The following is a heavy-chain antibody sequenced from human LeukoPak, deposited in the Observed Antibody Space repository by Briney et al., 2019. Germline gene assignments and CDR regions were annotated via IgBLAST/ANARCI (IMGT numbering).Heavy chain of an antibody. D-gene: IGHD1-26*01. V-gene: IGHV4-4*02. J-gene: IGHJ4*02. CDR1: GFTFSRHW. CDR3: ARDRQVVGAHFDY. CDR2: IYHSGST. Sequence: GSLRLSCAASGFTFSRHWMTWVRQPPGKGLEWIGEIYHSGSTNYNPSLKSRVTISVDKSKNQFSLKLSSVTAADTAVYYCARDRQVVGAHFDYWGQGTLVTVSS.